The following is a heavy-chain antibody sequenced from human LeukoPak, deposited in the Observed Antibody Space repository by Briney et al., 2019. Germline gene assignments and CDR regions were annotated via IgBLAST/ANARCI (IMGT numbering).Heavy chain of an antibody. CDR1: GFIFSSYE. D-gene: IGHD2/OR15-2a*01. CDR2: TSSSGSTR. V-gene: IGHV3-48*03. Sequence: GGSLRLSCAASGFIFSSYEMNWVRQAPGKGLEWVSYTSSSGSTRYYADSVKGRFTISRDNAKNSLYLQMNSLRAEDTAVYYCAREGEYDYYYGMDVWGKGTTVTVSS. CDR3: AREGEYDYYYGMDV. J-gene: IGHJ6*04.